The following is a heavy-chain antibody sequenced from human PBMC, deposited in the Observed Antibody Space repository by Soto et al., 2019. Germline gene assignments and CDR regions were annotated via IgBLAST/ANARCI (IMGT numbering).Heavy chain of an antibody. CDR3: AKDGDSSGYYFDAFDI. CDR2: ISGSGGST. CDR1: GFTFSSYA. V-gene: IGHV3-23*01. D-gene: IGHD3-22*01. J-gene: IGHJ3*02. Sequence: GSLRLSCAASGFTFSSYAMSWVRQAPGKGLEWVSAISGSGGSTYYADSVKGRFTISRDNSKNTLYLQMNSLRAEDTAVYYCAKDGDSSGYYFDAFDIWGRGTMVTVS.